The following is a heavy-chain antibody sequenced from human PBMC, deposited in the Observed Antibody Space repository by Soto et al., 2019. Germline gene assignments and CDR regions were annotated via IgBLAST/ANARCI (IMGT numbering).Heavy chain of an antibody. Sequence: QVHLQESGPGLVRPSGTLSLTCGVSDDTIHDSNWWSWVRQPPGKGLEWIGEVHHSGRTKYNPSLESRVSMSLQTSQRQFSLKLTSVTGADSAVYYCATDHLYGSGTDDENAFDVWGPGIMVIVSS. D-gene: IGHD3-10*01. CDR3: ATDHLYGSGTDDENAFDV. CDR2: VHHSGRT. J-gene: IGHJ3*01. V-gene: IGHV4-4*02. CDR1: DDTIHDSNW.